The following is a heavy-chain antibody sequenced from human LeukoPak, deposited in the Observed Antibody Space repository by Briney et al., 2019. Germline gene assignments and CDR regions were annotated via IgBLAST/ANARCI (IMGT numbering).Heavy chain of an antibody. CDR3: ARRILWFGDEGSFDI. V-gene: IGHV3-23*01. J-gene: IGHJ3*02. CDR2: ISGSGANT. Sequence: LSGGSLRLSCAASGFDFSSYGMHWVRQSPGKGLEWVSAISGSGANTYYADSVKGRFTISRDNSKNTLYLQMNSLRAEDTAVYYCARRILWFGDEGSFDIWGQGTMVTVSS. CDR1: GFDFSSYG. D-gene: IGHD3-10*01.